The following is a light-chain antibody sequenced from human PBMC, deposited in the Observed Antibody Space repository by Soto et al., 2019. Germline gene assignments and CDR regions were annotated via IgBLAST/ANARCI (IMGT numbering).Light chain of an antibody. CDR1: SSDVGGYDY. Sequence: QSALTQPASVSGSPGQSVTISCTGASSDVGGYDYVSWYQQHPGKAPKLILYEVNNRPSGVSNHFSGSKSGNTASLIISGLQADEEADYYCSSYSTTSTLVFGSGTKLTVL. CDR2: EVN. V-gene: IGLV2-14*01. CDR3: SSYSTTSTLV. J-gene: IGLJ1*01.